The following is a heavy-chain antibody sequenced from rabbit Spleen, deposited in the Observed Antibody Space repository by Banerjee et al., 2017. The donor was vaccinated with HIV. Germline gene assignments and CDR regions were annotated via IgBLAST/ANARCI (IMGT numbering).Heavy chain of an antibody. CDR1: GVSFNDKDV. V-gene: IGHV1S45*01. CDR2: INAVTGNA. Sequence: QEQLEESGGGLVRPEGSLKLSCKASGVSFNDKDVMCWVRQAPGKGLEWITCINAVTGNAVYASCSKGRFSFSKTSSTTVTLQMTTLTAADTATYFFSRDAMSTVSSCGIDFWGQGTLVTVS. CDR3: SRDAMSTVSSCGIDF. D-gene: IGHD7-1*01. J-gene: IGHJ3*01.